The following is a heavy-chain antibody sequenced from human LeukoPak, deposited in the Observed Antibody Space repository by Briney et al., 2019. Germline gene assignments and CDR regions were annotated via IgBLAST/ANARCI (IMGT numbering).Heavy chain of an antibody. V-gene: IGHV4-39*01. CDR2: IYYTGST. CDR3: ARHKSFDYLSPIDS. J-gene: IGHJ4*02. Sequence: PGGSLRLSCAASGFTFSDYYMSWIRQAPGKGLEWIGSIYYTGSTYYKPSLKSRVTISVDASKNQISLKLSSVTAADTAVYFCARHKSFDYLSPIDSWGQGTLVTVSS. CDR1: GFTFSDYY. D-gene: IGHD3-9*01.